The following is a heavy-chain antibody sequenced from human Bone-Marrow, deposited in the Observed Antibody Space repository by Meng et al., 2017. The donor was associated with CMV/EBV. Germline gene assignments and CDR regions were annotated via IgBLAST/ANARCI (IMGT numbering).Heavy chain of an antibody. J-gene: IGHJ5*02. Sequence: SEILSFTCTVSGGSISSYYWSWIRQPPGKGLEWIGYIYYSGSTNYNPSLKSRVTISVDTSKNQFSLKLSSVTAADTAVYYCARDGGYCSRTNCYRPLGWFDPWGQGTLVTVSS. CDR3: ARDGGYCSRTNCYRPLGWFDP. CDR1: GGSISSYY. V-gene: IGHV4-59*01. D-gene: IGHD2-2*02. CDR2: IYYSGST.